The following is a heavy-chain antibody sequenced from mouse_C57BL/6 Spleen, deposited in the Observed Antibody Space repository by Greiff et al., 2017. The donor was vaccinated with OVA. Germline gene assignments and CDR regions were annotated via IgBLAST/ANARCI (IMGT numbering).Heavy chain of an antibody. CDR1: GYAFSSYW. V-gene: IGHV1-80*01. CDR2: IYPGDGDT. CDR3: ARLGGTWFAY. D-gene: IGHD2-14*01. Sequence: VQGVESGAELVKPGASVKISCKASGYAFSSYWMNWVKQRPGKGLEWIGQIYPGDGDTNYNGKFKGKATLTADKSSSTAYMQLSSLTSEDSAVYFCARLGGTWFAYWGQGTLVTVSA. J-gene: IGHJ3*01.